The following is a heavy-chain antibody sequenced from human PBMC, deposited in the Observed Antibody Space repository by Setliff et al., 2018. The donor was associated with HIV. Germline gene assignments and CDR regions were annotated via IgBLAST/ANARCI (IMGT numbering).Heavy chain of an antibody. CDR3: ARGYPVSYYYYMDV. CDR1: GGSISSGGYY. CDR2: IYYSGST. V-gene: IGHV4-31*03. D-gene: IGHD3-16*02. J-gene: IGHJ6*03. Sequence: SETLSLTCTVSGGSISSGGYYWSWIRQQPGKGLGWIGYIYYSGSTYYNPSLKSRVTISVDTSKNQFSLKLSSVTAADTAVYYCARGYPVSYYYYMDVWGKGTTVTV.